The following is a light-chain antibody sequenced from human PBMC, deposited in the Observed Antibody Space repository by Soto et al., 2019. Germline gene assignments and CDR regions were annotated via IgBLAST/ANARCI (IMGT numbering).Light chain of an antibody. V-gene: IGLV1-40*01. CDR2: ANS. Sequence: QSVLTQLPSGSGAPGQKVTISCTGSSSNIGAGYDVHWYQQLPGTAPNLLIYANSNRPSGVPGRFSGSNSGTSASLAITGLEAEDEADYYCQSYDSSLSGYVFGTGTKVTVL. CDR1: SSNIGAGYD. J-gene: IGLJ1*01. CDR3: QSYDSSLSGYV.